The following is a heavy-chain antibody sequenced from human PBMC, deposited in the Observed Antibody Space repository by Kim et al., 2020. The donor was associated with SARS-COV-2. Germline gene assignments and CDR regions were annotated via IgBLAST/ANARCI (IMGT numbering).Heavy chain of an antibody. D-gene: IGHD4-17*01. J-gene: IGHJ4*02. Sequence: GGSLRLSCAASGFTFSSYGMHWVRQAPGKGLEWVAVIWYDGSNKYYADSVKGRFTISRDNSKNTLYLQMNSLRAEDTAVYYCARDLRSTVTTLRYWGQGTLVTVSS. CDR1: GFTFSSYG. V-gene: IGHV3-33*01. CDR3: ARDLRSTVTTLRY. CDR2: IWYDGSNK.